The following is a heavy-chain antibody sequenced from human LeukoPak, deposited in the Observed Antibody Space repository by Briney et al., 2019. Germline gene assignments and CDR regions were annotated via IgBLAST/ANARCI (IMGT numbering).Heavy chain of an antibody. V-gene: IGHV4-59*08. D-gene: IGHD3-3*01. CDR2: IYYSGST. J-gene: IGHJ5*02. Sequence: SGTLSLTCTVSGGSISSYYWSWIRQPPGKGLEWIGYIYYSGSTNYNPSLKSRVTISVDTSKNQFSLKLSSVTAADTAVYYCARQVRFKGWFDPWGQGTLVTVSS. CDR3: ARQVRFKGWFDP. CDR1: GGSISSYY.